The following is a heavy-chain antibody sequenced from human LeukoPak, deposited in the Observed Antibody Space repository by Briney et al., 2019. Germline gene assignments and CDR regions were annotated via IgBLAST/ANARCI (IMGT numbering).Heavy chain of an antibody. CDR3: ARAVKGSSWFFDY. J-gene: IGHJ4*02. V-gene: IGHV4-34*01. Sequence: SETLSLTCAVYGGSFSGYYWSWIRQPPGKGLEWIGEINHSRSTNYNPSLKSRVTISVDTSKNQVSLKLSSVTAADTAVYYCARAVKGSSWFFDYWGQGTLVTVSS. D-gene: IGHD6-13*01. CDR1: GGSFSGYY. CDR2: INHSRST.